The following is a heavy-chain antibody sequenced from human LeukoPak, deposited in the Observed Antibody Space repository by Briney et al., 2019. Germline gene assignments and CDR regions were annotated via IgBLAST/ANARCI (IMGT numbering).Heavy chain of an antibody. CDR2: IRYDGSNK. CDR1: GFTFSSYG. V-gene: IGHV3-30*02. Sequence: GGSLRLSCAASGFTFSSYGMHWVRQAPGKGLEWVAFIRYDGSNKYYADSVKGRFTISRDNSKNTLYLQMNSLRAEDTAVYYCAKPPAAGNYYYYYMDVWGKGTTVTISS. J-gene: IGHJ6*03. D-gene: IGHD6-13*01. CDR3: AKPPAAGNYYYYYMDV.